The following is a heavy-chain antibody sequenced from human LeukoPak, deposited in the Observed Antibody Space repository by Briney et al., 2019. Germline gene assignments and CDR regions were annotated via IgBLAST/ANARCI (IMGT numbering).Heavy chain of an antibody. CDR3: ARVDYGSERSRGFDI. CDR1: GGSPSSYY. D-gene: IGHD3-10*01. J-gene: IGHJ3*02. Sequence: PPETLSLTSIVSGGSPSSYYRSWIRHPPGEGLEWIGCFCYSGSPNYNTPLTSRVTISLDTSKNQYSLKLNSVTAADTAVYCCARVDYGSERSRGFDIWGQGTTVTVSS. CDR2: FCYSGSP. V-gene: IGHV4-59*01.